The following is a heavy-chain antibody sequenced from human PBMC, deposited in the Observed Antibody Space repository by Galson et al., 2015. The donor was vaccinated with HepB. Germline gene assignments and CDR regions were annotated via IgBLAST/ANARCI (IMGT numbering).Heavy chain of an antibody. V-gene: IGHV5-51*03. D-gene: IGHD1-26*01. Sequence: QSGAEVKKPGDSLKISCKGSGYTFTDYWIGWVRQMPGKGLELMGIIYPGDSDTRYSPSYQGQVTISADKSISTAYLQWTSLKASDTALYYCARPGTLGPIYYWGQGTLVTVSS. CDR1: GYTFTDYW. CDR3: ARPGTLGPIYY. J-gene: IGHJ4*02. CDR2: IYPGDSDT.